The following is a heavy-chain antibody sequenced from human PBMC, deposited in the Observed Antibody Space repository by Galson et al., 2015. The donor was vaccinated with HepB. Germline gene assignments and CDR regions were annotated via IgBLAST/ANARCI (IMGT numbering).Heavy chain of an antibody. Sequence: SLRLSCAASGFTFSRYGIHWVRQAPGKGLEWVAFMPYDGSNTYYADSVKGRFTISRDNSKNTLYLQMSGLRAEDTAVYYCAKDTFYYGTGSYFDYWGQGTPVTVSS. J-gene: IGHJ4*02. D-gene: IGHD3-10*01. CDR2: MPYDGSNT. CDR1: GFTFSRYG. V-gene: IGHV3-30*02. CDR3: AKDTFYYGTGSYFDY.